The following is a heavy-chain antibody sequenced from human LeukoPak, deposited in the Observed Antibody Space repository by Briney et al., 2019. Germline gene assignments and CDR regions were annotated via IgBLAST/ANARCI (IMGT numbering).Heavy chain of an antibody. Sequence: SETLSLTCTVSGVSVSSHYWSWIRQPPGKGLEWIGYIYYSGGTNYNPSLKSRVTMSVDTSKNQFSLKLSSVTAADTAVYYCARHIEAGSNDALDIWGQGTMVTVSS. CDR2: IYYSGGT. J-gene: IGHJ3*02. CDR1: GVSVSSHY. CDR3: ARHIEAGSNDALDI. D-gene: IGHD1-7*01. V-gene: IGHV4-59*08.